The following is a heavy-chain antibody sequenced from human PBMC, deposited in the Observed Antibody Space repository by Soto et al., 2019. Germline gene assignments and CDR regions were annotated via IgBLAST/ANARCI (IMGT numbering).Heavy chain of an antibody. J-gene: IGHJ3*02. CDR3: LGSGWYKGAFDI. D-gene: IGHD6-19*01. V-gene: IGHV3-15*01. Sequence: EVQLVESGGGLVKPGGSLRLSCAASGFTFSNAWMSWVRQAPGKGLEWVGRIKSKTDGGTTDYAAPVKGRFTISRDDSKNTLYLQMNSLKTEDTAVYYGLGSGWYKGAFDIWGQGTMVTVSS. CDR1: GFTFSNAW. CDR2: IKSKTDGGTT.